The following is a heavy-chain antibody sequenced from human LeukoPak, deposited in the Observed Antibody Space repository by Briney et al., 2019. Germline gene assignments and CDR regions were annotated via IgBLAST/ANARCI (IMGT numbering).Heavy chain of an antibody. CDR2: FTEKTDGGTT. D-gene: IGHD3-22*01. CDR1: GFTFNKAR. CDR3: TTAQFFNSSGSLAY. J-gene: IGHJ4*02. Sequence: KAGGSLRLSCAASGFTFNKARMNWVRQGPGQGLEWVGRFTEKTDGGTTAYAAPVRGRFTISRDDSKDTLYLQMNSLKTEDTAVYYCTTAQFFNSSGSLAYWGQGTLVTVSS. V-gene: IGHV3-15*01.